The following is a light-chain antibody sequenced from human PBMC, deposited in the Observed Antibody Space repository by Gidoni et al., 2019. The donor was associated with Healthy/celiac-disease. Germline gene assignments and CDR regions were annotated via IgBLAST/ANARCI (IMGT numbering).Light chain of an antibody. Sequence: VVMTQSPLSLPVTLGQPASISCRSSQSLVYSDGNTYLNWFQQRPDQSPRRLIYKVSNWDSGVPDRFSGSGSGTDFTLKISRVEAEDVGVYYCMQGTHWPFTFGPGTKVDIK. CDR3: MQGTHWPFT. CDR2: KVS. V-gene: IGKV2D-30*01. J-gene: IGKJ3*01. CDR1: QSLVYSDGNTY.